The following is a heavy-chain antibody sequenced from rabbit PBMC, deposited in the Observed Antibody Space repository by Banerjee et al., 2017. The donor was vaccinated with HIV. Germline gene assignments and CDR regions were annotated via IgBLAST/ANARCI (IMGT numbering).Heavy chain of an antibody. D-gene: IGHD1-1*01. CDR3: ARGADNNWYIPYFRL. V-gene: IGHV1S40*01. CDR2: IYNGDGST. Sequence: TCTASGFSFSYKYVMCWVRQAPGKGLEWIACIYNGDGSTYYASWVNGRFTISKTSSTTVTLQMASLTVADTATYFCARGADNNWYIPYFRLWGQGTLVTVS. CDR1: GFSFSYKYV. J-gene: IGHJ4*01.